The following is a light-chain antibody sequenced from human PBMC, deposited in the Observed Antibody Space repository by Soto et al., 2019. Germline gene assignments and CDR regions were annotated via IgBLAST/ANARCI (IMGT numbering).Light chain of an antibody. Sequence: QSVLTQPASVSGSPGQSITISCTGSGRDIGAYDYVSWYQQHPGKAPKLLTYGVNNRPSGVSYRFSASKSAFTASLTISGLQAEDEAHYYCSSYTTSYFYVFGPGTKLTVL. CDR3: SSYTTSYFYV. CDR2: GVN. V-gene: IGLV2-14*01. J-gene: IGLJ1*01. CDR1: GRDIGAYDY.